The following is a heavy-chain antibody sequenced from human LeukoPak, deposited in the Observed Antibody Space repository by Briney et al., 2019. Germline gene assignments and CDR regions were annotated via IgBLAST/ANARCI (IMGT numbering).Heavy chain of an antibody. J-gene: IGHJ4*02. Sequence: QAGGSLRLSCAASGFTFSSYEMNWVRQAPGKGLEWVSYISSSSSTIYYADSVRGRFTISRDNTKNSLYLQMDSLTADDTAVYFCACLRGPSDYGGQGTLVTVSS. CDR2: ISSSSSTI. V-gene: IGHV3-48*03. CDR1: GFTFSSYE. D-gene: IGHD4-17*01. CDR3: ACLRGPSDY.